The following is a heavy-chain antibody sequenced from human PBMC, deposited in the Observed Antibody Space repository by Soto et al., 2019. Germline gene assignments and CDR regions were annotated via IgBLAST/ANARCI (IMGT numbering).Heavy chain of an antibody. D-gene: IGHD4-17*01. CDR1: GGSISSGGYS. V-gene: IGHV4-30-2*01. J-gene: IGHJ4*02. Sequence: QLQLQESGSGLVKPSQTLSLTCAVSGGSISSGGYSCNWIRQPPGKGLEWIGYIYHSGSTYYNPSLKIRVPISVDRSKNQFSLKLSSVTAADTAVYYCARGVTTVTTFDYWGQGTLVTVSS. CDR2: IYHSGST. CDR3: ARGVTTVTTFDY.